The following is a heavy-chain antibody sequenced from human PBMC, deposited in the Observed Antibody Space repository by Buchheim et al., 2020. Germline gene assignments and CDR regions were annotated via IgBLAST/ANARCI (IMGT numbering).Heavy chain of an antibody. CDR1: GFIFNNYA. D-gene: IGHD2/OR15-2a*01. J-gene: IGHJ4*02. CDR2: ISGSGSTT. CDR3: AKDFYVQDPSWQNDY. Sequence: EVQLLESGGGSVQAGGSLRLSCAASGFIFNNYAMSWVRLAPGKGLEWVSGISGSGSTTFYADSVKGRFTISRDNSKNTLYLQMNSLRAEDTAVYYCAKDFYVQDPSWQNDYWGQGTL. V-gene: IGHV3-23*01.